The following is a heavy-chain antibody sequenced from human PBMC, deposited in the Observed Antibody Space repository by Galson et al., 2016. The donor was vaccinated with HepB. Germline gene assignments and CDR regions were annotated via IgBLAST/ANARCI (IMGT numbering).Heavy chain of an antibody. CDR1: GFIFSTYS. CDR3: ARMRYSSGWLDGFDI. V-gene: IGHV3-21*01. CDR2: ISSGSAYR. Sequence: SLRLSCAASGFIFSTYSMNWVRQAPGKGLEWVSSISSGSAYRYYAASVKGRFTISRDNAKRSLYLQMNSLRAEDTAVYYCARMRYSSGWLDGFDIWGQGTMVTVSS. J-gene: IGHJ3*02. D-gene: IGHD6-19*01.